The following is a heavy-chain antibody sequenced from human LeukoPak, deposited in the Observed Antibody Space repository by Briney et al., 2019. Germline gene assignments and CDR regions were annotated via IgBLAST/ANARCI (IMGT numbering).Heavy chain of an antibody. CDR2: ISGSGGST. D-gene: IGHD5-12*01. J-gene: IGHJ4*02. Sequence: GGSLRLSCTTSGFTFDNAWMSWVRQAPGKGLEWVSAISGSGGSTYYADSVKGRFTISRDNSKNTLYLQMNSLRAEDTAVYYCAKQGYSGYDAFDYWGQGTLVTVSS. V-gene: IGHV3-23*01. CDR1: GFTFDNAW. CDR3: AKQGYSGYDAFDY.